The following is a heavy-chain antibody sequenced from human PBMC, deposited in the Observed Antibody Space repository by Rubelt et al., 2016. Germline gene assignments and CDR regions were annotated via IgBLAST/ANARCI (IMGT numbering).Heavy chain of an antibody. V-gene: IGHV3-30*01. Sequence: ISYDGSHKYYADSVKGRFTISRDNSKNTLYLQMNSLRAEDTAVYYCARGLGSGYYDFWSGYRRLDYWGQGTLVTVSS. CDR3: ARGLGSGYYDFWSGYRRLDY. J-gene: IGHJ4*02. CDR2: ISYDGSHK. D-gene: IGHD3-3*01.